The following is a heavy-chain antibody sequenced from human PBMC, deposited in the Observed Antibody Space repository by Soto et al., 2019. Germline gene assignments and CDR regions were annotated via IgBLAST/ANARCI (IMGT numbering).Heavy chain of an antibody. J-gene: IGHJ3*02. V-gene: IGHV1-69*13. D-gene: IGHD2-2*01. CDR2: IMPIFGRP. CDR1: GGTFSDFA. CDR3: VRGLPGMPLAFDI. Sequence: ASVKVSCKASGGTFSDFAFSWVRQAPGQGPEWMGGIMPIFGRPDYAQKFRDRVTITADESISTAYMELSSLRSEDTAVYYCVRGLPGMPLAFDIWGQGTMVTVSS.